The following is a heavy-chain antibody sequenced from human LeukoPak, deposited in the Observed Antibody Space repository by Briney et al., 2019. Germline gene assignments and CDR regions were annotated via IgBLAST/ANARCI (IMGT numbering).Heavy chain of an antibody. V-gene: IGHV4-4*09. CDR3: AREDIVATSNYYYYYMDV. CDR1: GGSISSYY. J-gene: IGHJ6*03. CDR2: IYTSGST. D-gene: IGHD5-12*01. Sequence: KTSETLSLTCTVSGGSISSYYWSWIRQPPGKGLEWIGYIYTSGSTNYNPSLKSRVTISVDTSKNQFSLKLSSVTAADTAVYYCAREDIVATSNYYYYYMDVWGKGTTVTVSS.